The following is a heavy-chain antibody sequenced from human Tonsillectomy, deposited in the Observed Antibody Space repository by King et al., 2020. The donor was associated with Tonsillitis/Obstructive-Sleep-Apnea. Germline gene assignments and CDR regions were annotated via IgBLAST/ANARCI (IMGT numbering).Heavy chain of an antibody. D-gene: IGHD3-22*01. CDR3: ARGARYYDTSGRDAFDI. CDR2: IKKDGHEE. V-gene: IGHV3-7*01. Sequence: VQLVESGGDLVQPGGSLRLSCAASGFTFSSYWMNWVRQAPGKGLEWVANIKKDGHEEYYVDSVKGRFTISRDNAKNSLSLQMNSLRAADTAVYYCARGARYYDTSGRDAFDIWGQGTRVTVSS. CDR1: GFTFSSYW. J-gene: IGHJ3*02.